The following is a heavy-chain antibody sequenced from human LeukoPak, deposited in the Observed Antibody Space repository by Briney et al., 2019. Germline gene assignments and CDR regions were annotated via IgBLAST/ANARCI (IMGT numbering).Heavy chain of an antibody. CDR3: ARGVRFLEWLLLDDAFDI. CDR1: GYSISSGYY. CDR2: IYHSGST. Sequence: SETLSLTCTVSGYSISSGYYWGYIRQPPGKGLEWIGSIYHSGSTYYNPSLNSRLTISVDTSKNRFSLKLSSVTAADTAVYYCARGVRFLEWLLLDDAFDIWGQGTMVTVSS. V-gene: IGHV4-38-2*02. D-gene: IGHD3-3*01. J-gene: IGHJ3*02.